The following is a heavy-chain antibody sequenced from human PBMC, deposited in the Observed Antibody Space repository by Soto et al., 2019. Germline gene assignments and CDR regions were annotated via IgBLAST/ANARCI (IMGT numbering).Heavy chain of an antibody. CDR3: AKGSKTSTVTTKPQAFDI. CDR1: GFTFSSYA. D-gene: IGHD4-17*01. J-gene: IGHJ3*02. V-gene: IGHV3-23*01. Sequence: GGSLRLSCAASGFTFSSYAMSWVRQAPGKGLEWVSAISGSGGSTYYADSVKGRFTISRDNSKNTLYLQMNSLRAEDTAVYYCAKGSKTSTVTTKPQAFDIWGQGTMVTVSS. CDR2: ISGSGGST.